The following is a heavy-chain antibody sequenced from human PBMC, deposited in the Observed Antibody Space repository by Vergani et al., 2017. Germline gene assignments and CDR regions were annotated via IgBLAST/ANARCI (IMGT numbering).Heavy chain of an antibody. CDR2: IYYSGTT. V-gene: IGHV4-59*08. CDR1: GGSISSYY. Sequence: QVQLQESGPGLVKPSETLSLTCTVSGGSISSYYWSWIRQPPGKGLEWIGYIYYSGTTYYNPSLESRLTISLDTSENHRSLKLTSVTAADTAVYYCARQKDYYMDVWGKGATVTVS. J-gene: IGHJ6*03. CDR3: ARQKDYYMDV.